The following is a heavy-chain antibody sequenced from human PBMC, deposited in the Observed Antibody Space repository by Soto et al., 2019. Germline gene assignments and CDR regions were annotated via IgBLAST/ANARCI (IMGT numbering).Heavy chain of an antibody. Sequence: EVQLVESGGGLVQPGGSLRLSCAASGFPFSSYWMSWVRQAPGKGLQWVANINRDGSERYYVDSLKGRFTISRDNAENSLYLQMNSLGDEDTAVYYCTRAPDSSGSYYYFDYWGQGTLVTVSS. J-gene: IGHJ4*02. D-gene: IGHD3-22*01. V-gene: IGHV3-7*03. CDR3: TRAPDSSGSYYYFDY. CDR2: INRDGSER. CDR1: GFPFSSYW.